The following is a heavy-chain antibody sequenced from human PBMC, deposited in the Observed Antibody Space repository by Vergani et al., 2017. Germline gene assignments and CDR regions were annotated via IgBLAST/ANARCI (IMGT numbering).Heavy chain of an antibody. CDR1: GFTFSSYS. CDR2: ISSSSSYI. D-gene: IGHD4-17*01. J-gene: IGHJ6*02. V-gene: IGHV3-21*01. Sequence: EVQLLESGGSLKQPGGSVRLSCAASGFTFSSYSMNWVRQAPGKGLEWVSSISSSSSYIYYADSVKGRFTISRDNAKNSLYLQMNSLRAEDTAVYYCARDKFTVTRSELSTYYYYGMDVWGQGTTVTVSS. CDR3: ARDKFTVTRSELSTYYYYGMDV.